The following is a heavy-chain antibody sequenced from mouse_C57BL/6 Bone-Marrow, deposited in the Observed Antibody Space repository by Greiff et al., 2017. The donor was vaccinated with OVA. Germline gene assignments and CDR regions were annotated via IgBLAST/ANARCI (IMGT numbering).Heavy chain of an antibody. V-gene: IGHV1-72*01. J-gene: IGHJ4*01. D-gene: IGHD2-4*01. CDR1: GYTFTSYW. CDR2: IDPNSGGT. CDR3: ALGGRYDYDEGNYYAMDY. Sequence: QVQLQQPGAELVKPGASVKLSCKASGYTFTSYWMHWVKQRPGRGLEWIGRIDPNSGGTKYNEKFKSKATLTVDKPSSTAYMKLSSLTSEDSAVYYCALGGRYDYDEGNYYAMDYWGQGTSVTVSS.